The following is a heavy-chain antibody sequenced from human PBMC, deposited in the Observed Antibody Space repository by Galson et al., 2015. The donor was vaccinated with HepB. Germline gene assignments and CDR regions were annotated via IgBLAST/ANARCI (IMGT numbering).Heavy chain of an antibody. CDR1: GFTFSTAW. D-gene: IGHD4-23*01. Sequence: SLRLSCAASGFTFSTAWLTWVRQAPGKGLEWVGRIKSKAEGETTEYAAPVRGKFTISRDDSKDTLYLQMDSLKTEDTAVYYCTAGCYGGDPDFDHWGQGTLVTVSS. J-gene: IGHJ4*02. CDR3: TAGCYGGDPDFDH. V-gene: IGHV3-15*01. CDR2: IKSKAEGETT.